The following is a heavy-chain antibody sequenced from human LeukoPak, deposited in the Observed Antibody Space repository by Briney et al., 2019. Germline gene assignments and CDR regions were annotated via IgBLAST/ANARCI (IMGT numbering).Heavy chain of an antibody. V-gene: IGHV3-30*02. D-gene: IGHD3-10*01. CDR1: GFTFSSYG. CDR2: IRYDGSNK. J-gene: IGHJ4*02. CDR3: ARGGTGHYHASGTYYQSYYFDY. Sequence: PGGSLRLSCAASGFTFSSYGMHWVRQAPGKGLEWVAFIRYDGSNKYYADSVKGRFTISRDNSKNTLYLQMNSLRPEDTAVYYCARGGTGHYHASGTYYQSYYFDYWGQGSLVTVSS.